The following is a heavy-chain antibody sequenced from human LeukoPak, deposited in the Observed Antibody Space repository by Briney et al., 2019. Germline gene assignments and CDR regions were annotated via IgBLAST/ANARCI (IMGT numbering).Heavy chain of an antibody. CDR1: GFTFSSYS. J-gene: IGHJ6*03. D-gene: IGHD1-26*01. CDR2: ISSSSSYI. Sequence: GGSLRLSCAASGFTFSSYSMNWVRQAPGKGLEWVSSISSSSSYIYYADSVKGRFTISRDNAKNSLYLQMNSLRAEDTAVYYCARDFGSYGYYYYMDVWGKGTTVTVSS. CDR3: ARDFGSYGYYYYMDV. V-gene: IGHV3-21*01.